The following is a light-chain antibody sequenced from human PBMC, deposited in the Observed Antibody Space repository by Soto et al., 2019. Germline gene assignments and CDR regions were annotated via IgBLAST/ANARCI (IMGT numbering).Light chain of an antibody. V-gene: IGKV1D-16*01. J-gene: IGKJ4*01. CDR2: SAS. Sequence: DIQMTQSPSSLSASVGDRVTITCRASQGINTWLAWYQQKSEKAPKSLIYSASTLEGGVPSRFSGSGSGTHFTLTITSLQPEDVATYYCQQYSTYPLTFGGGNKVEIK. CDR3: QQYSTYPLT. CDR1: QGINTW.